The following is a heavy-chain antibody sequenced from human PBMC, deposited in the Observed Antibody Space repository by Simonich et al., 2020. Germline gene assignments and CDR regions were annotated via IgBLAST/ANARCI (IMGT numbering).Heavy chain of an antibody. CDR2: INPNSGGT. CDR3: ARDPVVPAAIRNAFDI. Sequence: QVQLVQSGAEVKKPGASVKVSCKASGYTFPGYYMHWVRQAPGQGLEWMGWINPNSGGTNYAQKLQGRVTMTRDTSISTAYMELSRLRSDDTAVYYCARDPVVPAAIRNAFDIWGQGTMVTVSS. J-gene: IGHJ3*02. CDR1: GYTFPGYY. D-gene: IGHD2-2*01. V-gene: IGHV1-2*02.